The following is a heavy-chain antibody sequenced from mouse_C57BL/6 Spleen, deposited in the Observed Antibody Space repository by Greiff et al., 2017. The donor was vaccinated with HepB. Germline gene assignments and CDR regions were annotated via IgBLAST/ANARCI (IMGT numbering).Heavy chain of an antibody. Sequence: QVQLQQPGAELVKPGASVKLSCKASGYTFTSYWMHWVKQRPGRGLEWIGRIDPNSGGTKYNEKFKSKATLTVDKPSSTAYRQLSSLTFEDSAVYYCARSYYSNYYYAMDYWGQGTSVTVSS. J-gene: IGHJ4*01. CDR3: ARSYYSNYYYAMDY. CDR1: GYTFTSYW. D-gene: IGHD2-5*01. V-gene: IGHV1-72*01. CDR2: IDPNSGGT.